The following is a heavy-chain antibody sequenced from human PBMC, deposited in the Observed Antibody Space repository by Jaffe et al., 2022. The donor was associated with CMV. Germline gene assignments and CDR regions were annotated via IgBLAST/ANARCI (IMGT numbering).Heavy chain of an antibody. CDR2: IGTAGDT. D-gene: IGHD3-22*01. CDR1: GFTFSIYD. Sequence: EVQLVESGGGLVQPGGSLRLSCAASGFTFSIYDMHWVRQATGKGLEWVSGIGTAGDTYYPGSVKGRFTISRENGKNSLYLQMNSLRAGDTAVYYCARAIYDSSGYYQYDAFDIWGQGTMVTVSS. J-gene: IGHJ3*02. CDR3: ARAIYDSSGYYQYDAFDI. V-gene: IGHV3-13*01.